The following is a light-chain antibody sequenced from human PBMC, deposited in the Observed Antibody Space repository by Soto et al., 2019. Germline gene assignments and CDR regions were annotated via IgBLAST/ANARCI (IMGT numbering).Light chain of an antibody. CDR2: DAA. CDR1: QSLSSY. J-gene: IGKJ5*01. V-gene: IGKV3-11*01. CDR3: QKRLSWPIT. Sequence: VVLTQSPATLSLSPGESGTLSCRASQSLSSYLVWYQQRPGQSPRLLIYDAATRATGVPPRFSGRGSGTEFTLTINSLEPEDFAVYYCQKRLSWPITCGQGTRLEIK.